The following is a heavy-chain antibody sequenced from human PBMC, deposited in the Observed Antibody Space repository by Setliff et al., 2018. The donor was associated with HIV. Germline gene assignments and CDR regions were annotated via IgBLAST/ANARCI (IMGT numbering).Heavy chain of an antibody. CDR2: TYYTGST. CDR1: NGSISSHY. D-gene: IGHD5-12*01. V-gene: IGHV4-59*08. CDR3: ARQGDGYNLYHVYYFDY. Sequence: SETLSLTCTVSNGSISSHYWTWIRQPPGKGLEWIGYTYYTGSTNYNPSLNSRVAIFLDTSKNQFSLKLSSVTAADTAVYYCARQGDGYNLYHVYYFDYWGQGTLVTV. J-gene: IGHJ4*02.